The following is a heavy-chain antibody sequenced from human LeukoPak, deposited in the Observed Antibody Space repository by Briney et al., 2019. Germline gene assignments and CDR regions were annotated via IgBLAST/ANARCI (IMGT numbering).Heavy chain of an antibody. CDR1: GGSISSYY. Sequence: SETLSLTCTVSGGSISSYYWSWIRQPPGKGLEWIGYIYYSGSTNYNPSLKSRVTISVDTSKNQFSLKLSFVTAADTAVYYCARTEEGAVDYWGQGTLVTVSS. D-gene: IGHD6-19*01. J-gene: IGHJ4*02. CDR3: ARTEEGAVDY. CDR2: IYYSGST. V-gene: IGHV4-59*01.